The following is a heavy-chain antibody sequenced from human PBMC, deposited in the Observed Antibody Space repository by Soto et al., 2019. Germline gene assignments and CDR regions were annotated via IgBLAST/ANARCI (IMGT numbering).Heavy chain of an antibody. Sequence: QAQLVESGGGVVQPGRSLRLSCAASGLNFSSYAMNWVRQAPGKGLEWVAVISYDGSNKYYADPVKGRFTISRDNSKNTLYLQMNSLRVEDTAAYYCARTEGVVGVRSRWFDPWGQGTLVTVSS. CDR3: ARTEGVVGVRSRWFDP. CDR2: ISYDGSNK. J-gene: IGHJ5*02. D-gene: IGHD1-26*01. CDR1: GLNFSSYA. V-gene: IGHV3-30-3*01.